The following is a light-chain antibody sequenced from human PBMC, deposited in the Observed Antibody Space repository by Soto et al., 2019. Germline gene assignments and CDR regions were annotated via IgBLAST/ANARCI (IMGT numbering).Light chain of an antibody. V-gene: IGKV3-15*01. CDR1: QSLSDT. J-gene: IGKJ1*01. Sequence: IVMTQSPATLSVSPGGRATLSCRASQSLSDTLAWYQQKPGQAPRLLIYGASTRAPGFPARFSGSGSGTDFTLTISSLQSEDFATYYCLQTHTTLTWTFGQGTKVDI. CDR2: GAS. CDR3: LQTHTTLTWT.